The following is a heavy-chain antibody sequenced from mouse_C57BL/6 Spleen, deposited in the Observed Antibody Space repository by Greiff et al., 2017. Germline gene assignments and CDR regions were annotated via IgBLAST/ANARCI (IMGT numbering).Heavy chain of an antibody. CDR1: GYAFTNYL. Sequence: VQLQQSGAELVRPGPSVKVSCKASGYAFTNYLIEWVKQRPGQGLEWIGVINPGSGGTNYNEKFKGKATLTADKSSSTAYMQLSSLTSEDSAVYFCARHYYDYDGFAYWGQGTLVTVSA. V-gene: IGHV1-54*01. CDR2: INPGSGGT. CDR3: ARHYYDYDGFAY. D-gene: IGHD2-4*01. J-gene: IGHJ3*01.